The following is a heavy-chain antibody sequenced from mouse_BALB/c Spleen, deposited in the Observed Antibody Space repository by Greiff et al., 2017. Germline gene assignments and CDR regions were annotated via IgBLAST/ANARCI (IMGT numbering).Heavy chain of an antibody. Sequence: QVQLQQSGPGLVAPSQSLSITCTVSGFSLTSYGVHWVRQPPGKGLEWLGVIWAGGSTNYNSALMSRLSISKDNSKSQVFLKMNSLQTDDTAMYYCAREPSTMITSWFAYWGQGTLVTVSA. D-gene: IGHD2-4*01. J-gene: IGHJ3*01. CDR1: GFSLTSYG. V-gene: IGHV2-9*02. CDR3: AREPSTMITSWFAY. CDR2: IWAGGST.